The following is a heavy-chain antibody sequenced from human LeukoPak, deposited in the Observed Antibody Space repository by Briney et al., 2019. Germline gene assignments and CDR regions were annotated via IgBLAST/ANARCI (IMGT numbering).Heavy chain of an antibody. CDR1: GFTFSSYA. CDR3: ARVGAQTGDYYYGMDV. CDR2: ISYDGSNK. J-gene: IGHJ6*02. D-gene: IGHD7-27*01. V-gene: IGHV3-30-3*01. Sequence: GGSLRLSCAASGFTFSSYAMHWVRQAPGKGLEWVAVISYDGSNKYYADSVKGRFTISRDNSKNTLYLQMNSLRAEDTAVYYCARVGAQTGDYYYGMDVWGQGTTVTVSS.